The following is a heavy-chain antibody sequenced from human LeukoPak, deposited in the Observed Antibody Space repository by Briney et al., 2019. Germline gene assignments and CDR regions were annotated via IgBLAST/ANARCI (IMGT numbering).Heavy chain of an antibody. CDR1: RFTFNSYA. Sequence: GGSLRLSCAASRFTFNSYAVHWVRKAPGKGLEWVTVISYDGSNTYYADSVKGRFTISRDNSKNTLYLQMSSLRAEDTAVYYCAREISRLGLDYWGQGTLVTVSS. CDR2: ISYDGSNT. CDR3: AREISRLGLDY. V-gene: IGHV3-30-3*01. J-gene: IGHJ4*02.